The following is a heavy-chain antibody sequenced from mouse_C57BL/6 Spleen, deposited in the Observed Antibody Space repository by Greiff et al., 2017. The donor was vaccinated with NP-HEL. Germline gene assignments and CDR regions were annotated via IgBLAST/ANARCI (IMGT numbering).Heavy chain of an antibody. V-gene: IGHV10-3*01. D-gene: IGHD2-5*01. J-gene: IGHJ1*03. Sequence: EVQLVESGGGLVQPKGSLKLSCAASGFTFNTYAMHWVRQAPGKGLEWVARIRSKSSNYATYYADSVKDRFTISRDDSQSMLYLQMNNLKTEDTAMYYCVRDGDYSNYVWYFDVWGTGTTVTVSS. CDR2: IRSKSSNYAT. CDR3: VRDGDYSNYVWYFDV. CDR1: GFTFNTYA.